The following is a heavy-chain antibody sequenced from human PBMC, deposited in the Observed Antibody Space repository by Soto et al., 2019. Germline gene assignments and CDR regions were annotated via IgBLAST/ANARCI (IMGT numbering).Heavy chain of an antibody. CDR3: ARGASGSLNYYYYGMDV. Sequence: GGSLRLSCAASGFTFSSYAMHWVRQAPGKGLEWVAVISYDGSNKYYADSVKGRFTISRDNSKNTLYLQMNSLRAEDTAVYYCARGASGSLNYYYYGMDVWGQGTTVTVSS. J-gene: IGHJ6*02. CDR2: ISYDGSNK. CDR1: GFTFSSYA. V-gene: IGHV3-30-3*01. D-gene: IGHD1-26*01.